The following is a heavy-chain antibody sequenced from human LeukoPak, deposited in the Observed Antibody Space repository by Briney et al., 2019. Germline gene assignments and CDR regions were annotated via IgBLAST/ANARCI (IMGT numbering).Heavy chain of an antibody. Sequence: ASVKVSCKASGYTFTSYGINWVRQATGQGLEWMGWMNPNSGNTGYAQKFQGRVTMTRNTSISTAYMELSSLRSEDTAVYYGARGPGYSSGWYLIDYWGQGTLVTVSS. V-gene: IGHV1-8*02. D-gene: IGHD6-19*01. CDR1: GYTFTSYG. CDR2: MNPNSGNT. J-gene: IGHJ4*02. CDR3: ARGPGYSSGWYLIDY.